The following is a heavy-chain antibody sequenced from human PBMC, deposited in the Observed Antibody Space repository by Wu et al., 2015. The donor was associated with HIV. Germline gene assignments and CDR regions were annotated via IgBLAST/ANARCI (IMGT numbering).Heavy chain of an antibody. CDR3: ARGRGWGDYGDYNIAGYFHFDI. CDR1: GGTFFSHA. CDR2: IIPVLGTT. V-gene: IGHV1-69*05. Sequence: QVQLVQSGAEVKKPGSSVKVSCEASGGTFFSHAVSWVRQAPGQGLEWMGGIIPVLGTTKYAQKFQGRVTIITGESTSTVYMELSSLISEDTAVYYCARGRGWGDYGDYNIAGYFHFDIWGRGTLVTVSS. D-gene: IGHD4-17*01. J-gene: IGHJ2*01.